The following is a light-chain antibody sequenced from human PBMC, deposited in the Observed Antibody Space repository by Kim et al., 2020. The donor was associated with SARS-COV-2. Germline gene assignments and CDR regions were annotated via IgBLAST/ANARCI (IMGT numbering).Light chain of an antibody. V-gene: IGLV3-19*01. CDR2: EKN. J-gene: IGLJ2*01. Sequence: ALGQTVRITCQGDSRRSYYASWYQQKPGQAPLLVLYEKNNRPSGIPDRFSGSSSGNTASLTITGAQAEDEADYYCNSRESGVNHVVFGGGTKLTVL. CDR3: NSRESGVNHVV. CDR1: SRRSYY.